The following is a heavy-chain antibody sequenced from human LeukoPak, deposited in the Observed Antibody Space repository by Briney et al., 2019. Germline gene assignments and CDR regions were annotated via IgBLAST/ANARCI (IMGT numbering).Heavy chain of an antibody. V-gene: IGHV1-69*04. CDR2: IIPILGIA. CDR3: ARDCTRKGSGSYCSGY. CDR1: GGTFSSYA. Sequence: SVKVSCKASGGTFSSYAISWVRQAPGQGLEWMGRIIPILGIANYAQKFQGRVTITADKSTSTAYMELSRLRAEDTAVFYCARDCTRKGSGSYCSGYWGQGTLVTVSS. D-gene: IGHD3-10*01. J-gene: IGHJ4*02.